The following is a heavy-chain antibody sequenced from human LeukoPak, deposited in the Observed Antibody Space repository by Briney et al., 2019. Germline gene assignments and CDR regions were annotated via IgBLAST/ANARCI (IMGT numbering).Heavy chain of an antibody. CDR3: TKASATVWPNYFDS. V-gene: IGHV3-23*01. Sequence: GGSLRLSCAASGFTFSGYAMSWVRRTSGKGLQWLSAISGSGGGTNYADSVKGRFTISRDNSKNILYLQMNSLGAEDTAIYYCTKASATVWPNYFDSWGHGPLVTVSS. CDR2: ISGSGGGT. CDR1: GFTFSGYA. D-gene: IGHD6-25*01. J-gene: IGHJ4*01.